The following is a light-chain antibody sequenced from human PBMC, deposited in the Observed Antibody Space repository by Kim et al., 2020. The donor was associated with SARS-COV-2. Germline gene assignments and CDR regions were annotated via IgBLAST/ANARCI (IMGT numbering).Light chain of an antibody. Sequence: AIQMTQSPSSLSASVGDRVTITCRASQDIRNDLGWYQQRPGKAPRLLIFAATALQSRVPSRFSGSGSGTEFTLTIDSLQPEDFATYFCQQDHNYPRTFGQGTKVDIK. CDR2: AAT. V-gene: IGKV1-6*01. CDR3: QQDHNYPRT. J-gene: IGKJ1*01. CDR1: QDIRND.